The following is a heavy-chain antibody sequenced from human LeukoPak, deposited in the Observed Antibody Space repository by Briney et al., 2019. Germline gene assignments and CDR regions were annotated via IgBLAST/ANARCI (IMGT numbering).Heavy chain of an antibody. J-gene: IGHJ4*02. Sequence: SETLSLTCAVYGGSFSGYYWSWIRQPPGKGLEWIGEINHSGSTNYNPSLKSRVTVSVDTSKNQFSLKLSSVTAADTAVYYCARYPDTAMVTPYFDYWGQGTLVTVSS. CDR1: GGSFSGYY. V-gene: IGHV4-34*01. CDR3: ARYPDTAMVTPYFDY. CDR2: INHSGST. D-gene: IGHD5-18*01.